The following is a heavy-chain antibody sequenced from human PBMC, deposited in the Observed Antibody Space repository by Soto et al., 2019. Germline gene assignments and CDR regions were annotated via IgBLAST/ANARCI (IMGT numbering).Heavy chain of an antibody. CDR3: ARGYYDILTGYHGYYFDY. CDR2: ISSNGGST. D-gene: IGHD3-9*01. CDR1: GFTFSSYA. Sequence: ESGGGLVQPGGSLRLSCAASGFTFSSYAMHWVRQAPGKGLEYVSAISSNGGSTYYANSVKGRFTISRDNSKNTLYLQMGSLRAEDMAVYYCARGYYDILTGYHGYYFDYWGQGTLVTVSS. V-gene: IGHV3-64*01. J-gene: IGHJ4*02.